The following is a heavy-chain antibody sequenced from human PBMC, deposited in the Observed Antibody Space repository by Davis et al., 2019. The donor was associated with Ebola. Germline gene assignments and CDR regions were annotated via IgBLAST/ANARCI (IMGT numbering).Heavy chain of an antibody. CDR2: IRSKANSYAT. CDR1: GFTFSGSA. D-gene: IGHD3-3*01. CDR3: ARHEGRITIFGVVSHWFDP. V-gene: IGHV3-73*01. Sequence: GESLKISCAASGFTFSGSAMHWVRQASGKGLEWVGRIRSKANSYATAYAASVKGRFTISRDDSKNTAYLQMNSLKTEDTAVYYCARHEGRITIFGVVSHWFDPWGQGTLVTVSS. J-gene: IGHJ5*02.